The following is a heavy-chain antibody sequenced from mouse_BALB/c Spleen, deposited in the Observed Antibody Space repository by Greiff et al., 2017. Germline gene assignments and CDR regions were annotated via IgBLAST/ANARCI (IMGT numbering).Heavy chain of an antibody. J-gene: IGHJ4*01. CDR1: GFNIKDTY. D-gene: IGHD1-2*01. CDR2: IDPANGNT. CDR3: ARHSLLRLRYYAMDY. V-gene: IGHV14-3*02. Sequence: EVQLQQSGAELVKPGASVKLSCTASGFNIKDTYMHWVKQRPEQGLEWIGRIDPANGNTKYDPKFQGKATITADTSSNTAYLQLSSLTSEDTAVYYCARHSLLRLRYYAMDYWGQGTSVTVSS.